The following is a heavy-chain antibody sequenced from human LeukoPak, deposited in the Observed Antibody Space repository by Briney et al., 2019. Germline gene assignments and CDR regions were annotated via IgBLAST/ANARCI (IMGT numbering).Heavy chain of an antibody. CDR2: IYYSGST. D-gene: IGHD5-18*01. CDR1: GGSISSYY. V-gene: IGHV4-59*01. J-gene: IGHJ5*02. CDR3: ARDSDRYSYGSNWFDP. Sequence: SETLSLTCTVSGGSISSYYWSWIRQPPGKGLEWIGYIYYSGSTNYNPSLKSRVTISVDTSKNQFSLKLSSVTSADTAVYYCARDSDRYSYGSNWFDPWGQGTLFTVSS.